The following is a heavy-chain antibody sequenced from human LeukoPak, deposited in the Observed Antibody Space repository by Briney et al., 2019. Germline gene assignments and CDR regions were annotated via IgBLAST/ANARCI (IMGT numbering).Heavy chain of an antibody. CDR2: IANDGRDK. D-gene: IGHD6-13*01. V-gene: IGHV3-30*18. CDR1: GFTFSDYG. J-gene: IGHJ4*02. Sequence: GRSLRLSCAASGFTFSDYGMHWVRQAPGKGLEWVAVIANDGRDKKYADSVRGRFTISRDNSKNTVYLQMNSLRAEDTAVFYCVKDMKIKAAGYYFDYWGQGTPVTVSS. CDR3: VKDMKIKAAGYYFDY.